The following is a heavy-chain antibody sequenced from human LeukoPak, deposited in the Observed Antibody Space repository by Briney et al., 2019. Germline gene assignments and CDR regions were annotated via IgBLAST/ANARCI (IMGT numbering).Heavy chain of an antibody. Sequence: PGGSLRLSCAASAFTFSNNDMHWVRQAPGKGLEWVASMSYDGSHKFYADSVRGRFTISRDNSKNTVYPQMNSLRDEDTAMYYCAKESDAFDIWGQGTMVTVSS. CDR2: MSYDGSHK. J-gene: IGHJ3*02. CDR3: AKESDAFDI. V-gene: IGHV3-30*18. CDR1: AFTFSNND.